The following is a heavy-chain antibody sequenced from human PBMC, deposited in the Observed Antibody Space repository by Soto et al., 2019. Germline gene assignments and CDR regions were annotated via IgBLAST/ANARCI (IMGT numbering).Heavy chain of an antibody. CDR1: GFTFSSYG. Sequence: GGSLRLSCASSGFTFSSYGMHWVRQAPGKGLEWVAVISYDGSNKYYADSVKGRFTISRDNSKNTLYLQMNSLRAEDTAVYYCAKGGSSGWYWDYYYYGMDVWGQGTTVTVSS. D-gene: IGHD6-19*01. CDR2: ISYDGSNK. J-gene: IGHJ6*02. CDR3: AKGGSSGWYWDYYYYGMDV. V-gene: IGHV3-30*18.